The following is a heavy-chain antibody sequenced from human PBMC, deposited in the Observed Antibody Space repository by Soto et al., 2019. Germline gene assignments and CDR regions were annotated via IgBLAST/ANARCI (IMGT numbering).Heavy chain of an antibody. J-gene: IGHJ4*02. CDR3: VRQYMVAARNSPYCIDL. Sequence: PGESLNISCKGSGYSFINYWINWVRYMPDKDLEWMGRIDPRDSYTNYSPSFQGHVTISIDKSINTAYLQWSSLKASDTAIYYCVRQYMVAARNSPYCIDLWGQGILVTVSS. D-gene: IGHD2-15*01. V-gene: IGHV5-10-1*01. CDR2: IDPRDSYT. CDR1: GYSFINYW.